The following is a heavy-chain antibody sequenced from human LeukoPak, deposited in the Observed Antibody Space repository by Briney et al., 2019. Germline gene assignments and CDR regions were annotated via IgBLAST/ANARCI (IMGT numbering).Heavy chain of an antibody. CDR3: ARVSSYYYDSSGYFFDAFDI. J-gene: IGHJ3*02. CDR2: IYTSGST. Sequence: RSETLSLTCTVSGGSISSYYWSWIRQPAGKGLEWIGRIYTSGSTNYNPSLKSRVTMSVDTSKNQFSLKLSSVTAADTAVYYCARVSSYYYDSSGYFFDAFDIWGQGTMVTVSS. CDR1: GGSISSYY. V-gene: IGHV4-4*07. D-gene: IGHD3-22*01.